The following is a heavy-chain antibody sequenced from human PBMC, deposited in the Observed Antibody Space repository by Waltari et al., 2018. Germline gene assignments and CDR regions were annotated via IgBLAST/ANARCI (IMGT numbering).Heavy chain of an antibody. CDR1: GFTFSSYA. Sequence: EVQLLESGGGLVQPGGSLRLSCAASGFTFSSYAMSWVRQAPGKGLEWVSAISGSGGSTYYADSVKGRFTISRDNSKNTLYLQMNSLRAEDTAVYYCAKGTTYYYDSSGYSFDYWGQGTLVTVSS. D-gene: IGHD3-22*01. J-gene: IGHJ4*02. CDR3: AKGTTYYYDSSGYSFDY. V-gene: IGHV3-23*01. CDR2: ISGSGGST.